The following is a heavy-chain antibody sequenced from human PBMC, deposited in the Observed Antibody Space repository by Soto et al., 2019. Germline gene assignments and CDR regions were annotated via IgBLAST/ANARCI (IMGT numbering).Heavy chain of an antibody. CDR1: GSDVHISE. D-gene: IGHD3-3*01. CDR3: GRGGPGFWSGATSYYAMDF. Sequence: QVHLVQSGAEVKKPGASVQFSCTASGSDVHISEIHWVRQSTGQRLEWMGWMTPKRETPGYALKFQGKLTMTRDAARSAVYMELSSLGAEDTDVCVCGRGGPGFWSGATSYYAMDFWGHGKTVTVSS. J-gene: IGHJ6*02. V-gene: IGHV1-8*01. CDR2: MTPKRETP.